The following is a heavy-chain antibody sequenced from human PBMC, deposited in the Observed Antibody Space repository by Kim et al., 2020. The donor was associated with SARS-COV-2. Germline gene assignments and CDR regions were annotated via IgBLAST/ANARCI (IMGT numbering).Heavy chain of an antibody. J-gene: IGHJ6*03. CDR2: ISYDGSNK. D-gene: IGHD3-10*01. CDR3: AKDTYGMAMDV. V-gene: IGHV3-30*18. CDR1: GFTFSSYG. Sequence: GGSLRLSCAASGFTFSSYGMHWVRQAPGKGLEWVAVISYDGSNKYYADSVKGRFTISRDNSKNTLYLQMNSLRAEDTAVYYCAKDTYGMAMDVWGKGTT.